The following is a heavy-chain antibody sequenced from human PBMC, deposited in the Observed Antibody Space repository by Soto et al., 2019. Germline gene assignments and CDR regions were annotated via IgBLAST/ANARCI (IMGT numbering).Heavy chain of an antibody. J-gene: IGHJ4*02. CDR3: AQRGGYCSGGSCYSRGFDY. V-gene: IGHV2-5*02. D-gene: IGHD2-15*01. CDR1: GFSLSTSGVG. Sequence: QITLKESGPTLVKPTQPLTLTCTFSGFSLSTSGVGVGWIRQPPGKALEWLALIYWDDDKRYSPSLKSRLTNNKDTSKIQVVLIMTNMDPVDKATYYRAQRGGYCSGGSCYSRGFDYWGQGNLVTVTS. CDR2: IYWDDDK.